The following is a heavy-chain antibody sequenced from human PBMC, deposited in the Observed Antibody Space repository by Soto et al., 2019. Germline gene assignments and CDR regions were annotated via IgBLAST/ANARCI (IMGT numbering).Heavy chain of an antibody. CDR1: GASISRGNYY. CDR3: ARDVGPAYYGSGRPFDN. CDR2: TYYGGST. V-gene: IGHV4-30-4*01. J-gene: IGHJ4*02. D-gene: IGHD3-10*01. Sequence: QVQLQESGPGLVKPSQTLSLTCTVSGASISRGNYYWTWLRQPPGKGLEWLGYTYYGGSTSYNPSLQSRVAISVDTSKNQFSLRLNSLTAADTAVYFCARDVGPAYYGSGRPFDNWGQGALVTVSS.